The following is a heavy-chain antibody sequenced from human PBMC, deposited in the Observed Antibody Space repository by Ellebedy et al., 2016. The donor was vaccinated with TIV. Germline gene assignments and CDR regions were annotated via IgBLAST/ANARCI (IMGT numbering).Heavy chain of an antibody. CDR2: MHQSGST. CDR1: GYSIDSGYY. J-gene: IGHJ5*02. CDR3: ARGNDGSNWFDP. D-gene: IGHD1-1*01. V-gene: IGHV4-38-2*02. Sequence: SETLSLTXTVSGYSIDSGYYWGWIRQSPRKGLEWIGSMHQSGSTYYNPSLNSRLTISLDTSKNQFSLKLNSVTAADTAVYYCARGNDGSNWFDPWGQGTLVTVSS.